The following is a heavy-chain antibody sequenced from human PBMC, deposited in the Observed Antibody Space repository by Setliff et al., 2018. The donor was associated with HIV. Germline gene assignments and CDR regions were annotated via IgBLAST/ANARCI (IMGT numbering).Heavy chain of an antibody. J-gene: IGHJ6*03. CDR2: IYHSGST. V-gene: IGHV4-38-2*01. Sequence: SETLSLTCAVSGYSISIGYYWGWIRQPPGKGLEWIGNIYHSGSTYYNPSLKSRVTISVDTSKNRFSLKLSSVTAADTAVYYCARSLAYCSGGGCSSGNYYYMDVWGKGTTVTVSS. CDR1: GYSISIGYY. CDR3: ARSLAYCSGGGCSSGNYYYMDV. D-gene: IGHD2-15*01.